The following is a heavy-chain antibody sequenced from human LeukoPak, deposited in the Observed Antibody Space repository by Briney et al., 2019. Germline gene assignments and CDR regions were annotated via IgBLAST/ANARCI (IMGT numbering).Heavy chain of an antibody. D-gene: IGHD1-1*01. J-gene: IGHJ4*02. Sequence: GASVKVSCKASGYTFTSYGISWVRQAPGQGLEWMGWISSYNGNTNYAQKFQGRVTMTRDTSTSTAYMELKSLRSDDTAVYYCARDGPHSDWSEPFDYWGQGTLVTVSS. CDR2: ISSYNGNT. CDR3: ARDGPHSDWSEPFDY. V-gene: IGHV1-18*01. CDR1: GYTFTSYG.